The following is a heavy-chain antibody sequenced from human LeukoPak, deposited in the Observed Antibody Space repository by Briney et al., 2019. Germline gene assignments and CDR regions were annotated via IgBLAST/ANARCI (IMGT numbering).Heavy chain of an antibody. J-gene: IGHJ5*02. CDR2: IYYSGST. CDR1: GGSISSGGYY. Sequence: SETLSLTCTVSGGSISSGGYYWSWIRQHPGKGLEWIGYIYYSGSTYYNPSLKSRVTISVDTSKNQFSLKLSSVTAADTAVYYCARGYSSSWYGGWFDPWGQGTLVTVSS. D-gene: IGHD6-13*01. CDR3: ARGYSSSWYGGWFDP. V-gene: IGHV4-31*03.